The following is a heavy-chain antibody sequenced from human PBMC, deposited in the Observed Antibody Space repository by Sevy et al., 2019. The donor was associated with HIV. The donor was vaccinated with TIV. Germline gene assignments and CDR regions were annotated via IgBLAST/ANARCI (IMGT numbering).Heavy chain of an antibody. CDR1: GFTVSSSY. D-gene: IGHD3-3*01. CDR2: SYSGGST. CDR3: ARGRGVFGAVAINWFDP. V-gene: IGHV3-53*01. Sequence: GSLRLSCAASGFTVSSSYMTWVRQPPGKGLEWVSVSYSGGSTYYADSVKGRFTISRDNSKNTLYLQMNNLRADDTAVYYCARGRGVFGAVAINWFDPWGQGALVTVSS. J-gene: IGHJ5*02.